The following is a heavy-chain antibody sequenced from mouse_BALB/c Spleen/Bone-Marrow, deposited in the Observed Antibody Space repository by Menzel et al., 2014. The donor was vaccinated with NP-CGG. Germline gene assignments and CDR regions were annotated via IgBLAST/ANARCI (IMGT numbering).Heavy chain of an antibody. V-gene: IGHV14-3*02. J-gene: IGHJ1*01. CDR1: GFNIKDTY. CDR2: IDPANGNT. CDR3: ASYRYAWYFDV. D-gene: IGHD2-14*01. Sequence: EVQLQQSGAELVKPGASVKLSCTASGFNIKDTYMHWVKQGPEQGLEWIGRIDPANGNTKYDPKFQGKATITADTSSNTAYLQLSSLTSEDTAVYYCASYRYAWYFDVWGAGTTVTVSS.